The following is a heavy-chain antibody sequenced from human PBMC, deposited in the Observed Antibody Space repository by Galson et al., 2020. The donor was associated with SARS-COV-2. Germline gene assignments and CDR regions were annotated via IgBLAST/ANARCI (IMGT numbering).Heavy chain of an antibody. J-gene: IGHJ4*02. CDR1: GFTFSNAW. CDR3: TAGGDISVVPSTWGYS. D-gene: IGHD2-2*01. CDR2: LKSGADGGTT. V-gene: IGHV3-15*01. Sequence: GGSLRLSCEASGFTFSNAWRRWVRQAPGKGLEWVGRLKSGADGGTTDYAAPVKGRFTISRDDSKTTVYLEMTSLRTEDTAVYYCTAGGDISVVPSTWGYSWGQGTLITVSS.